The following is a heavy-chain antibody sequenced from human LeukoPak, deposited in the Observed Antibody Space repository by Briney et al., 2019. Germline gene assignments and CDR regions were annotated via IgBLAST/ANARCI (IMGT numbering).Heavy chain of an antibody. CDR2: INPKRGGT. J-gene: IGHJ4*02. V-gene: IGHV1-2*02. Sequence: TSVTVSCTASGYTFTGYYMHWVRQAPPPGLEWMGWINPKRGGTNYAQDFHGRVSMPRDTPISTAYMELSRLRSDGTVVYYCARAGDSGNLVGGQGTLVSVSS. CDR1: GYTFTGYY. CDR3: ARAGDSGNLV. D-gene: IGHD1-26*01.